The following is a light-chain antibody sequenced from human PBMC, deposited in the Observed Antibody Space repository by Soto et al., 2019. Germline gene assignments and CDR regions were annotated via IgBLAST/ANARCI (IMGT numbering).Light chain of an antibody. CDR2: GAS. J-gene: IGKJ1*01. CDR3: QQYGSSPPWT. Sequence: EIVLTQSPGTLSLSPGERATLSCRASQSVSSSYLAWYQQKPGQAPRLLIYGASSRATGIPDRFSGGGSGTDFTLTISRLEPEDLAVYYCQQYGSSPPWTFGQGTKVEIK. CDR1: QSVSSSY. V-gene: IGKV3-20*01.